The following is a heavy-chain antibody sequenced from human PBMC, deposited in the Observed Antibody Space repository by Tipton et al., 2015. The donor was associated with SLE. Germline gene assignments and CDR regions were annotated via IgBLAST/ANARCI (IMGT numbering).Heavy chain of an antibody. D-gene: IGHD3-22*01. J-gene: IGHJ4*02. CDR2: IYSGGSST. Sequence: SLRLSCAASGFTFSSYAMSWVRQAPGKGLEWVSVIYSGGSSTYYADSVKGRFTISRDTSKNTLYLQMNSLRAEDTAVYYCAKGHDSSGYYYHYFDYWGQGTLVTVSS. CDR1: GFTFSSYA. V-gene: IGHV3-23*03. CDR3: AKGHDSSGYYYHYFDY.